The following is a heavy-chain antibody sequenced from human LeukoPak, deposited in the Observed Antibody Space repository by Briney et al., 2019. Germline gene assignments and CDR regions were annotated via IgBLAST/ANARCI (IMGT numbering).Heavy chain of an antibody. J-gene: IGHJ4*02. CDR2: IRYDGSNK. V-gene: IGHV3-30*02. D-gene: IGHD6-13*01. CDR1: GFTLSTYG. Sequence: GGSLRLSCAASGFTLSTYGMHWVRQAPGKGLEWVAFIRYDGSNKYYADSVKGRFTISRDNSKNTLYLQMNSLRAEDTAVYYCASLRSSSWYDHFDYWGQGTLVTVSS. CDR3: ASLRSSSWYDHFDY.